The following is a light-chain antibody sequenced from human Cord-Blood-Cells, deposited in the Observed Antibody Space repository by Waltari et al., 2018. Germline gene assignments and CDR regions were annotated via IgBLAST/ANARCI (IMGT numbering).Light chain of an antibody. CDR1: QGISSW. Sequence: DIQMTQSPSTLSASVGDRVTITCRARQGISSWLAWYQQKPGKAPKLLIYKASSIESGVTSRFSGIGAGTEFTLTISSLQPDDFATYYCQQYNSYWTFGQGTKVEIK. J-gene: IGKJ1*01. V-gene: IGKV1-5*03. CDR3: QQYNSYWT. CDR2: KAS.